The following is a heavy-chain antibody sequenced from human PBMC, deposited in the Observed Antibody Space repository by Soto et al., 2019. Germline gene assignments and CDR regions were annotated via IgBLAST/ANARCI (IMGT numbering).Heavy chain of an antibody. CDR1: GGSISSSSYY. Sequence: SETLSLTCTVSGGSISSSSYYWGWIRQPPGKGLEWIGSIYYSGSTYYNPSLKSRVTISVDTSKNQFSLKLSSVTAADTAVYYCARHSRWHSSSPNWFDPWGQGTLVTVSS. V-gene: IGHV4-39*01. D-gene: IGHD6-6*01. CDR3: ARHSRWHSSSPNWFDP. CDR2: IYYSGST. J-gene: IGHJ5*02.